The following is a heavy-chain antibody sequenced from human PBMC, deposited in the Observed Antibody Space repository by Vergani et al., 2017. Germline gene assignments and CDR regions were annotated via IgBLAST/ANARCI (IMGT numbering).Heavy chain of an antibody. CDR1: GGSISSGGYY. CDR2: IYYSGRT. Sequence: QVQLQESGPGLVKPSQTLSLTCTVSGGSISSGGYYWSWIRQPPGKGLEWIGYIYYSGRTYYNPSLKSRVTISVETSQKQLSLKLSSVIAAASAVYYCAGTFSIAAAGKPPTGVGFDPWGQGTLVTVSS. CDR3: AGTFSIAAAGKPPTGVGFDP. V-gene: IGHV4-31*03. D-gene: IGHD6-13*01. J-gene: IGHJ5*02.